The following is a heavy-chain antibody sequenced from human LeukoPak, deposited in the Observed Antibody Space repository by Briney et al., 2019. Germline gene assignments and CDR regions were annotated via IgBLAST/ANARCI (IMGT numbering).Heavy chain of an antibody. CDR3: AKDFTSGWTADLSDY. CDR1: GFTFSSYG. CDR2: ISYDGSNK. J-gene: IGHJ4*02. V-gene: IGHV3-30*18. D-gene: IGHD6-19*01. Sequence: GRSLRLSCAASGFTFSSYGMHWVRQAPGKGLEWVAVISYDGSNKYYADSVKGRFTISRDNSKNTLYLQMNSLRAEDTAVYYCAKDFTSGWTADLSDYWGQGTLVTVSS.